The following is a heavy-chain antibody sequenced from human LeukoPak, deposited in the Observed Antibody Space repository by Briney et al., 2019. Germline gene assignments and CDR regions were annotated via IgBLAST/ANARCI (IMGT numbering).Heavy chain of an antibody. Sequence: SETLSLTCTVSGYSISSGYYRGWIRQPPGKGLEWIGSIYHSGSTYYNPSLKSRGSTYYNPSLKSRVTISVDTSKNQFSLKLSSVTAADTAVYYCARVTGYTIEDYFDYWGQGTLVTVSS. CDR1: GYSISSGYY. V-gene: IGHV4-38-2*02. J-gene: IGHJ4*02. CDR3: ARVTGYTIEDYFDY. D-gene: IGHD3-9*01. CDR2: IYHSGST.